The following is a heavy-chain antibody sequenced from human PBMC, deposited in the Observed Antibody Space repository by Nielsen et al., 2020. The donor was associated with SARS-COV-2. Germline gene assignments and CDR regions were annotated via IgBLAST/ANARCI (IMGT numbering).Heavy chain of an antibody. D-gene: IGHD2-2*01. CDR3: ARLSLYCSSTSCYPYSYYFDY. CDR2: VYYSGST. J-gene: IGHJ4*02. V-gene: IGHV4-39*01. Sequence: SETLSLTCTVSGASISTSSYYWGWIRQPPGKGLEWIGSVYYSGSTNYTPSLKSRVTISVDTSKNQFSLKLSSVTAADTAVYYCARLSLYCSSTSCYPYSYYFDYWGQGTLVTVSS. CDR1: GASISTSSYY.